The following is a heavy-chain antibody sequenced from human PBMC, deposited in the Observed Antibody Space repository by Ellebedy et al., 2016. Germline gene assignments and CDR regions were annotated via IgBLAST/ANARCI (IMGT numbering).Heavy chain of an antibody. J-gene: IGHJ4*02. V-gene: IGHV1-46*01. Sequence: ASVKVSCKASGYTFTSYYMHWVRQAPGQGLEWMGIINPSGGSTSYAQKFQGRVTMTRDTSTSTVYMELSSLRSEDTAVYYCAREGVIGQLVYFFDYWGQGTLVTVSS. D-gene: IGHD6-13*01. CDR3: AREGVIGQLVYFFDY. CDR1: GYTFTSYY. CDR2: INPSGGST.